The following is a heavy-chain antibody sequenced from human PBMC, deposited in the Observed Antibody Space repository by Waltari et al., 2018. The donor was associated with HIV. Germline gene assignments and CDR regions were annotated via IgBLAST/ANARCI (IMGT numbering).Heavy chain of an antibody. J-gene: IGHJ6*02. V-gene: IGHV3-13*01. CDR2: IGTAGDT. CDR1: GFTFSNYD. D-gene: IGHD1-1*01. CDR3: VRICKLNCYYYYGMDV. Sequence: EVQLVESGGGLVQPGGSLRLPCEASGFTFSNYDMHWVRQATGKGLEWVSGIGTAGDTYYPGSVKGRFTISRENAKNSLHLQMNSLRAGDTAVYYCVRICKLNCYYYYGMDVWGQGTMVTVSS.